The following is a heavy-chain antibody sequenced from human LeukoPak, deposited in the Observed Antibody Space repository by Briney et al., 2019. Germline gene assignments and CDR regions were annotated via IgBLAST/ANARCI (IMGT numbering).Heavy chain of an antibody. CDR3: ARDRAIGAFDI. J-gene: IGHJ3*02. CDR1: GGSISSGDYY. Sequence: SQTLSLTCTVSGGSISSGDYYWSWIRQPPGKGLEWIGYIYYGGSTYYNPSLKSRVTISVDTSKNQFSLKLSSVTAADTAVYYCARDRAIGAFDIWGQGTMVTVSS. V-gene: IGHV4-30-4*08. D-gene: IGHD2-21*01. CDR2: IYYGGST.